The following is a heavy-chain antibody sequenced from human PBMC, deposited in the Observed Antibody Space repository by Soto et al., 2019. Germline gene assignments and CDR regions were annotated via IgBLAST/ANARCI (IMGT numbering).Heavy chain of an antibody. CDR3: ARIPVVRGVIITWAY. CDR1: GYTFTSYG. CDR2: ISAYNGNT. D-gene: IGHD3-10*01. Sequence: QVQLVQSGAEVKKPGASVKVSCKASGYTFTSYGISWVRQAPGQGLEWMGWISAYNGNTNYAQKLQGGVTMTTDTSPCRAYGELRRLRSDDTAVYYCARIPVVRGVIITWAYWGQGTLVTVSS. V-gene: IGHV1-18*01. J-gene: IGHJ4*02.